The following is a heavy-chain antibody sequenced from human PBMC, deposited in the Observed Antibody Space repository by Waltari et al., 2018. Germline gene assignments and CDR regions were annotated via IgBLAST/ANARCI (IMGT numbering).Heavy chain of an antibody. V-gene: IGHV1-69*01. CDR3: AKDPRSSWYWGGYYFDY. Sequence: QVQLVQSGAAVKKPGSSVKVSCKASGGTFSSYAIRWVRQAPGQGLEWMGGIIPIFGTANYAQKFQGRVTITADESTSTAYMELSSLRSEDTAVYYCAKDPRSSWYWGGYYFDYWGQGTLVTVSS. CDR1: GGTFSSYA. CDR2: IIPIFGTA. J-gene: IGHJ4*02. D-gene: IGHD6-13*01.